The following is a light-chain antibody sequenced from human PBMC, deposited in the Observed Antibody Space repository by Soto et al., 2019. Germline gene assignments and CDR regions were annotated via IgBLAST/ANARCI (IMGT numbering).Light chain of an antibody. CDR3: QRNYSAPT. Sequence: IQMTQSPSSLSASVGARVTISCRAGQSIGINLNWYQQKAGRAPKLLMHTTYSLQSGVPSRCSGSGSGTDFTLTISGLQHEDVATYYCQRNYSAPTFGQGTRLEIK. CDR1: QSIGIN. V-gene: IGKV1-39*01. J-gene: IGKJ5*01. CDR2: TTY.